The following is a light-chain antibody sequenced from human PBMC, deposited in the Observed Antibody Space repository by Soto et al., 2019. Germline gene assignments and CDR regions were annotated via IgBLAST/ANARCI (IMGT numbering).Light chain of an antibody. V-gene: IGLV2-14*01. CDR1: SRDIGFFNY. J-gene: IGLJ1*01. Sequence: QSALTQPASVSGSPGQSITISCTGTSRDIGFFNYVSWYQQFPGNAPKLINFEVTNRPSGVSNRFSASKSGNTASLTISGLQAEDGADYYCSSYTTRSTYVFGTGTKVTVL. CDR2: EVT. CDR3: SSYTTRSTYV.